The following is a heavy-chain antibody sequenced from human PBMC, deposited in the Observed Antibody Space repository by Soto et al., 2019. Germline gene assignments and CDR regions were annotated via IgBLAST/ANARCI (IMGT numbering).Heavy chain of an antibody. CDR1: GFTFSSYA. D-gene: IGHD2-2*01. CDR3: AKDTVPVATPWFDP. V-gene: IGHV3-30-3*01. Sequence: PGGSLRLSCAASGFTFSSYAMHWVRQAPGKGLEWVATLSYDGSNKYYADSVKGRFTISRDNSKNTLYLQMNSPRAEDTAVYYCAKDTVPVATPWFDPWGQGTLVTVSS. CDR2: LSYDGSNK. J-gene: IGHJ5*02.